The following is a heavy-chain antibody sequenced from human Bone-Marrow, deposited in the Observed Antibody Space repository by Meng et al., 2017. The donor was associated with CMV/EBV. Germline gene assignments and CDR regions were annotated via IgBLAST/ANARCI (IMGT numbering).Heavy chain of an antibody. J-gene: IGHJ4*02. CDR2: INPNSGGT. CDR1: GGTFSSYT. V-gene: IGHV1-2*02. CDR3: ARDVSTVTHVLDDY. D-gene: IGHD4-17*01. Sequence: ASVKVSCKASGGTFSSYTISWVRQAPGQGLEWMGWINPNSGGTNYAQKFQGRVTMTRDTSISTAYMELSRLRSDDTAVYYCARDVSTVTHVLDDYWGQGTLVTVSS.